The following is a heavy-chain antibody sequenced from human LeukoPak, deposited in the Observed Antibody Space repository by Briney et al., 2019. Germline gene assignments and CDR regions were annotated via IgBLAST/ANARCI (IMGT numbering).Heavy chain of an antibody. CDR1: GFTFSSYW. CDR2: INSDGSST. J-gene: IGHJ6*03. CDR3: AREAEGRFLETYYYYMDV. D-gene: IGHD3-3*01. V-gene: IGHV3-74*01. Sequence: GGSLRLSCAASGFTFSSYWMHWVRQAPGKGLVWVSRINSDGSSTSYADSVKGRFTISRDNAKNTLYLQMNSLRAEDTAVYYCAREAEGRFLETYYYYMDVWGKGTTVTVSS.